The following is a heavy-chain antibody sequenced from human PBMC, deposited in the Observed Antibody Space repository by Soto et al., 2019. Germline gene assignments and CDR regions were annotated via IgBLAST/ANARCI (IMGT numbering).Heavy chain of an antibody. CDR3: ARDYGLGAARPWRYYYYGMDV. J-gene: IGHJ6*02. Sequence: SETLSLTCTVSGGSISSYYWSWIRQPPGKGLEWIGYIYYSGSTNYNPSLKSRVTISVDTSKNQFSLKLSSVTAADTAVYYCARDYGLGAARPWRYYYYGMDVWGQGTTVTVSS. CDR2: IYYSGST. V-gene: IGHV4-59*01. CDR1: GGSISSYY. D-gene: IGHD6-6*01.